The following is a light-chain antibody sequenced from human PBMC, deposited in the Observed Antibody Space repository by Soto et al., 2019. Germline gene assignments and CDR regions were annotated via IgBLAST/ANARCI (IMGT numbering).Light chain of an antibody. V-gene: IGKV3-11*01. CDR3: QQRTNWACT. CDR2: DAS. CDR1: ESVRSR. Sequence: EIVLTQSPAILSLSPGERATLSCRASESVRSRLAWYQQKPGQPPRLIIFDASSRATDIPARFSGSGSGTDFTLTISSLEPEDFAVYYCQQRTNWACTFGPGTRVEIK. J-gene: IGKJ3*01.